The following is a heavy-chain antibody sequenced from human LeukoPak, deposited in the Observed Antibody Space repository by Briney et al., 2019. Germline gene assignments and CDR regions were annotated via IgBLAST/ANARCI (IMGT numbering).Heavy chain of an antibody. J-gene: IGHJ4*02. CDR1: GGTFISYA. Sequence: GASVKVSCKASGGTFISYAISWVRQAPGQGVEWMGGIIPIFGTANYAQKFQGRVTITTDESTSTAYMELSSLRSEDTAVYYCARGPIAAAGYFDYWGQGTLVTVSS. CDR3: ARGPIAAAGYFDY. CDR2: IIPIFGTA. V-gene: IGHV1-69*05. D-gene: IGHD6-13*01.